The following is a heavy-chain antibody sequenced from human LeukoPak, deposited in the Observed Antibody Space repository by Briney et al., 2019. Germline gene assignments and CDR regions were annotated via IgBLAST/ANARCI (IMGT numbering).Heavy chain of an antibody. CDR1: GDSVSSNSFA. J-gene: IGHJ4*02. Sequence: SQTLSLTCAISGDSVSSNSFAWNWIRQSPSRGLEWLGRTYYRSKWHSEYAVSVKSRISINLDTSKNQFSLQLNSVTPEDTAVYYCARAPGGTEGFFDYWGQGTLVTVSS. CDR2: TYYRSKWHS. CDR3: ARAPGGTEGFFDY. V-gene: IGHV6-1*01. D-gene: IGHD6-13*01.